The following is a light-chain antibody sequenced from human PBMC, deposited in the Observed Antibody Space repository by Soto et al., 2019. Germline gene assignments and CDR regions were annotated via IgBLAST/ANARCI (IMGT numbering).Light chain of an antibody. Sequence: DIQMTQSPPFVSASVGDSVTITCRASQDVSNWLAWYQQKPGEAPKLLISAATTLQNGVPSRFSGSRSGTHFTLTITGLQPEDFATYYCQQANGLPLTFGGGTKVDIK. J-gene: IGKJ4*01. V-gene: IGKV1D-12*01. CDR1: QDVSNW. CDR2: AAT. CDR3: QQANGLPLT.